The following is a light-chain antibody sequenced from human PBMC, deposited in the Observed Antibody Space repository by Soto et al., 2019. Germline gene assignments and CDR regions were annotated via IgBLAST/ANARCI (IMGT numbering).Light chain of an antibody. CDR1: SSDVGGYNY. CDR2: DVS. J-gene: IGLJ3*02. CDR3: CSYAGNYTEV. V-gene: IGLV2-11*01. Sequence: QSALTQPRSVSGSPGQSVTISCTGTSSDVGGYNYVSWYQQYPGKAPKLMMFDVSKRPSGVPDRFSGSKSGNTASLTISGLQAEDEADYYCCSYAGNYTEVFGGGTQLTVL.